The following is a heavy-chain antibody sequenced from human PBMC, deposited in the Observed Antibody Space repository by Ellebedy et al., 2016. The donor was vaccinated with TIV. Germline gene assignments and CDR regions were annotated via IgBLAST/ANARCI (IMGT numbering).Heavy chain of an antibody. V-gene: IGHV4-59*01. CDR2: VHYRGSS. CDR1: GDSITNYY. D-gene: IGHD3-22*01. Sequence: SETLSLTXPVSGDSITNYYWTWIRQPPGKGLEWIGFVHYRGSSNYNPSLKSRATISLDTSKKQFSLTVSSVTAEDTAVYYCAGDRMYYYDSSGSYSYYAMDVWGQGTTVTVSS. J-gene: IGHJ6*02. CDR3: AGDRMYYYDSSGSYSYYAMDV.